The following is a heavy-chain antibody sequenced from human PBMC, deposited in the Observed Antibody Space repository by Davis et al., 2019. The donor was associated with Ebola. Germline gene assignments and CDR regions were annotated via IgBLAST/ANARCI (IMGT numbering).Heavy chain of an antibody. J-gene: IGHJ4*02. V-gene: IGHV3-48*02. CDR3: AKEEWWRLCFGDS. CDR1: GFTFSYHR. D-gene: IGHD3-10*01. Sequence: GESLKISCEASGFTFSYHRMSWIRQVPGKGLEWLSYIADSGVDYAESVKGRFTISRDNAKNSLYLQMDNLRDEDTAVYYCAKEEWWRLCFGDSWGQGTLVTVSS. CDR2: IADSGV.